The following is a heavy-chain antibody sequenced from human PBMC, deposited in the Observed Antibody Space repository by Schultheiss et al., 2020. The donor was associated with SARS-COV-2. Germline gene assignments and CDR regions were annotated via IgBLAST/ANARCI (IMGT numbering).Heavy chain of an antibody. J-gene: IGHJ5*02. CDR3: AREGGSTGWAYFDP. V-gene: IGHV3-30*03. D-gene: IGHD6-25*01. CDR2: ISYDGSNK. Sequence: GGSLRLSCAASGFTFSNAWMSWVRQAPGKGLEWVAVISYDGSNKYYADSVKGRFTISRDNARNVLYLEMNNLRAEDTAVYYCAREGGSTGWAYFDPWGQGTLVTVSS. CDR1: GFTFSNAW.